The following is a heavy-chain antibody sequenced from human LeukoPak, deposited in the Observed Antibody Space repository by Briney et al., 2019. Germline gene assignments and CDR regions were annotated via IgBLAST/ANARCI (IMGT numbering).Heavy chain of an antibody. V-gene: IGHV3-48*03. D-gene: IGHD6-13*01. CDR3: ARALPSSWYFFDY. CDR1: GFTFFSYE. J-gene: IGHJ4*02. CDR2: ISSSTGTK. Sequence: GWSLRLSCAASGFTFFSYEMYWVRQAPGKGLEWVSYISSSTGTKYYADSVKGRFNIFRDNAKSSLYLQMNSLRVDDTAVYYCARALPSSWYFFDYWGQGALVTVSS.